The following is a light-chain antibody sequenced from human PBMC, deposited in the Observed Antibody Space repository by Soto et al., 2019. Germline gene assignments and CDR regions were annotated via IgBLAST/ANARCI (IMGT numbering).Light chain of an antibody. CDR3: QQYNSFPYT. J-gene: IGKJ2*01. CDR1: QAIYHY. CDR2: AAS. V-gene: IGKV1-16*02. Sequence: DIQMTQSPSSLSASVGDRVTITCRASQAIYHYLAWFQQMPGKAPKPLLYAASSLQSGVPPKFSGSGFGTDFTLTISGLQHEDSATYYCQQYNSFPYTFGQGTKVEIK.